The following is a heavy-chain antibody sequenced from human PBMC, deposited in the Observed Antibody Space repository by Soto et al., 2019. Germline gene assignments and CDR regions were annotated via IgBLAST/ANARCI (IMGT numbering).Heavy chain of an antibody. V-gene: IGHV3-15*07. Sequence: LRLSCAASGFTFSNAWMNWVRQAPGKGLEWVGRIKSKTDGGTTDYAAPVKGRFTISRDDSKNTLYLQMNSLKTEDTAVYYCTTGVRIVVVVDLGAYRNYCMDVWGQGTTVTVSS. CDR3: TTGVRIVVVVDLGAYRNYCMDV. CDR1: GFTFSNAW. D-gene: IGHD2-15*01. J-gene: IGHJ6*02. CDR2: IKSKTDGGTT.